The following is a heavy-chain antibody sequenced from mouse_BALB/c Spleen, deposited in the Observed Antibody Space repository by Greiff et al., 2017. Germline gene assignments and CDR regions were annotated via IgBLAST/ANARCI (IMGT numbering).Heavy chain of an antibody. J-gene: IGHJ4*01. V-gene: IGHV2-6-4*01. CDR2: IWGGGST. CDR3: ARNLDYGSSYDAMDY. CDR1: GFSLSRYS. Sequence: VKLQESGPGLVAPSQSLSITCTVSGFSLSRYSVHWVRQPPGKGLEWLGMIWGGGSTDYNSALKSRLSISKDNSKSQVFLKMNSLQTDDTAMYYCARNLDYGSSYDAMDYWGQGTSVTVSS. D-gene: IGHD1-1*01.